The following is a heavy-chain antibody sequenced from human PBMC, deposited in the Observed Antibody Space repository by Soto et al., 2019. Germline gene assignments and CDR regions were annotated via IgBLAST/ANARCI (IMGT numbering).Heavy chain of an antibody. CDR2: IWYDGSDK. J-gene: IGHJ4*02. CDR3: ARDKSGGWFFDY. V-gene: IGHV3-33*01. Sequence: QVQLVESGGGVVQPGRSLRLSCAASGFTFSSYGMHWVRQAPGKGLEWVAIIWYDGSDKDYADSVKGRFTISRDNSKNMLFLQMNSLRAEDTAVYYCARDKSGGWFFDYWGQGTVVSVSS. D-gene: IGHD6-19*01. CDR1: GFTFSSYG.